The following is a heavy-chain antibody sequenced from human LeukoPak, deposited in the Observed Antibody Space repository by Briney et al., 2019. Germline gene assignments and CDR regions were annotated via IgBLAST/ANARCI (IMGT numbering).Heavy chain of an antibody. CDR3: ARGKYCSSTSCHLMGY. D-gene: IGHD2-2*01. J-gene: IGHJ4*02. CDR1: GFIFSNYA. Sequence: QSGGSLRLSCAASGFIFSNYAMSWVRQAPGKGPEWVSGISGGGGGTYYADSVKGRFTISRDNAKNTLYLQMNSLRAEDTAVYYCARGKYCSSTSCHLMGYWGQGTLVTVSS. CDR2: ISGGGGGT. V-gene: IGHV3-23*01.